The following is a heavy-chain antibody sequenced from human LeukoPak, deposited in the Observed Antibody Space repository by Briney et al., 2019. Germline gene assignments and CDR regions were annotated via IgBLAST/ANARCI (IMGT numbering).Heavy chain of an antibody. CDR2: IYTSGST. Sequence: SETLSLTCTVSGGSICSGSYYWSWIRQPAGKGLEWIGRIYTSGSTNYNPSLKSRVTISVDTSKNQFSLKLSSVTAADTAVYYCARGPGGHYWGQGTLVTVSS. J-gene: IGHJ4*02. CDR3: ARGPGGHY. V-gene: IGHV4-61*02. CDR1: GGSICSGSYY. D-gene: IGHD3-10*01.